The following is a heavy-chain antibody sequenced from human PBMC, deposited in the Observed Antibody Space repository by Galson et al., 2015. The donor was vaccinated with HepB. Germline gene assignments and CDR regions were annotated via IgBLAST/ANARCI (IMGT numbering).Heavy chain of an antibody. J-gene: IGHJ4*02. V-gene: IGHV3-30-3*01. D-gene: IGHD6-13*01. CDR2: ISYDGSNK. CDR1: GFTFSSYA. Sequence: SLRLSCAASGFTFSSYAMHWVRQAPGKGLEWVAVISYDGSNKYYADSVKGRFTISRDNSKNTLYLQIDSLKAEDTAVYFCARGDSSSWCPSRDDYWGQGTLVTVSS. CDR3: ARGDSSSWCPSRDDY.